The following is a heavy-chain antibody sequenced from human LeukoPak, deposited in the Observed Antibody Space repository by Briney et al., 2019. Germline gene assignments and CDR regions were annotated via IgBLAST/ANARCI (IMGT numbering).Heavy chain of an antibody. CDR3: ARESNLYCSSTSCPLGT. Sequence: PSETLSLTCTVSGGSISSYYWSWIRQPPGKGLEWIGYIYYSGSTNYNPSLKSRVTISVDTSKNQFSLKLSSVTAADTAVYYCARESNLYCSSTSCPLGTWGQGTPVTVSS. J-gene: IGHJ5*02. CDR2: IYYSGST. V-gene: IGHV4-59*12. D-gene: IGHD2-2*01. CDR1: GGSISSYY.